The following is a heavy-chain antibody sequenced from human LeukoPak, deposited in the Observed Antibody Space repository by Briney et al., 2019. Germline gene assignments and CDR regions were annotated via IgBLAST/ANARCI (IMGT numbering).Heavy chain of an antibody. Sequence: PGGSLRLSCAASGVTFSSYAMSWVRQAPGKGLEWVSAISGSGGSTYYADSVKGRFTISRDNSKNTLYLQMNSLRAEDTAVYYCAKPAPRTRLFVEYFQHWGQGTLVTVSS. J-gene: IGHJ1*01. CDR3: AKPAPRTRLFVEYFQH. CDR2: ISGSGGST. CDR1: GVTFSSYA. V-gene: IGHV3-23*01. D-gene: IGHD1-14*01.